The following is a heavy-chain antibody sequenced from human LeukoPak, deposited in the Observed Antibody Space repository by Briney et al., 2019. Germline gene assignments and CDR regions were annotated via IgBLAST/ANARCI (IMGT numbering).Heavy chain of an antibody. CDR1: GYTFTSYG. Sequence: ASVKVSCKASGYTFTSYGISWVRQAPGQGLEWMGWINAGNGNTKYSQNFQGRVTITRDTFASTAYMELSSLRSEDTAVYYCAREDSLTGYGYDYWGQGTLVTVSS. D-gene: IGHD3-9*01. CDR3: AREDSLTGYGYDY. CDR2: INAGNGNT. V-gene: IGHV1-3*01. J-gene: IGHJ4*02.